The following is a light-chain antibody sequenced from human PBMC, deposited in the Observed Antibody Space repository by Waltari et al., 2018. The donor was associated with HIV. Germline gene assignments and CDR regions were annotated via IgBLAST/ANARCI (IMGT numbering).Light chain of an antibody. J-gene: IGKJ5*01. CDR3: QQYNNWPIT. CDR2: GAT. Sequence: ETVMTQSPATLSVSPGERATLSCRASQSVSSNLAWYQQKPGQAPRLLIQGATTRATGIPARFSGSGSGTEFTLTISSLQSEDFAVYYCQQYNNWPITFGQGTRLEIK. CDR1: QSVSSN. V-gene: IGKV3-15*01.